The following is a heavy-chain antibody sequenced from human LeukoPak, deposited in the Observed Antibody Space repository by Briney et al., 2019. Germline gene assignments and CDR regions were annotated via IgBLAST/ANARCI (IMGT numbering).Heavy chain of an antibody. J-gene: IGHJ4*02. CDR1: GFTFNSYA. CDR2: ISYDGSNK. V-gene: IGHV3-30-3*01. D-gene: IGHD7-27*01. CDR3: AREWSLTGDPPRLDY. Sequence: GGSLRLSCAASGFTFNSYAIRWVRQAPGKGLEWVAVISYDGSNKYYADSVKGRFTISRDSSSDTLYLQMNSLRGEDTAVYYCAREWSLTGDPPRLDYWGQGTLVTVSS.